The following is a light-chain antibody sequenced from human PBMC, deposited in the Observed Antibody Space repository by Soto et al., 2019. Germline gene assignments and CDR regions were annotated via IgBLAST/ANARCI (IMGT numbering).Light chain of an antibody. CDR2: VTS. J-gene: IGKJ5*01. V-gene: IGKV2-28*01. CDR1: QRLLHSNGYNY. CDR3: QQYNSYPIT. Sequence: DIVMTQSPLSLPVTPGEPASISCRSSQRLLHSNGYNYLNWYQQKPGKAPQXXIFVTSGLQSGVPSRFSGSGSGPEFTLTISSLQPDDFATYYCQQYNSYPITFGQGTRLEIK.